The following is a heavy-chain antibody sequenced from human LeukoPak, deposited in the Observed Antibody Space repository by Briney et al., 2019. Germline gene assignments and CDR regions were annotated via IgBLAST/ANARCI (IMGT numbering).Heavy chain of an antibody. CDR1: GFTFSNYI. Sequence: GGSLRLSCAASGFTFSNYIMHWVRQAPGKGLDWVAVTLEDGRYQSYSDSVKGRFTISRDNSKNTLFLQMDSLRAEDTAVYYCARQQWLDGAYYFDYWGQGTLVTVSS. V-gene: IGHV3-30*04. J-gene: IGHJ4*02. CDR2: TLEDGRYQ. D-gene: IGHD6-19*01. CDR3: ARQQWLDGAYYFDY.